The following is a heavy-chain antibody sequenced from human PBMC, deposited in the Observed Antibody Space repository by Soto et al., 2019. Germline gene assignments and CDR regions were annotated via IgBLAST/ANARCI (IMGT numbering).Heavy chain of an antibody. CDR1: GFTFSSYA. CDR3: ARAYYRFNSGYGFSMDV. V-gene: IGHV3-30-3*01. J-gene: IGHJ6*02. Sequence: QVQLVESGGGVVQPGRSLRLSCAASGFTFSSYAMHWVRQAPGKGLEWVAVISYDGSNKYYADSVKGRFTISRDNSKNTLYLQMDSLGAEDTAVYYCARAYYRFNSGYGFSMDVWGQGTTVTVS. D-gene: IGHD5-12*01. CDR2: ISYDGSNK.